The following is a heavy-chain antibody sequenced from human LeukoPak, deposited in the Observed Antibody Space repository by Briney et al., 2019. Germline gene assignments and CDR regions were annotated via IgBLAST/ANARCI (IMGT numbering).Heavy chain of an antibody. V-gene: IGHV3-23*01. CDR2: INSSGGVT. D-gene: IGHD4-17*01. CDR3: AKEGLRAFDV. Sequence: WGSLRLSCAASGFTFSSYAMTWVRQAPGKGLEWVSVINSSGGVTYYADSVEGRFTISGDYSKNTLYLQMNSLRAEDTAVYYCAKEGLRAFDVWGQGTMVTDPS. J-gene: IGHJ3*01. CDR1: GFTFSSYA.